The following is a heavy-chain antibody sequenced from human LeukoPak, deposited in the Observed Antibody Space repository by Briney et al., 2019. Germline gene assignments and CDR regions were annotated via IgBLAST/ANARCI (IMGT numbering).Heavy chain of an antibody. CDR1: GFTFSSYS. Sequence: GGSLRLSCAASGFTFSSYSMNWVRQAPGKGLEWVSSIRSGSGYTYYADSVKGRLTISRDNAKNSLYLQMNSLRAEDTAVYYCARDRSHYFSCTWVHFDYWGQGTLVTVS. CDR3: ARDRSHYFSCTWVHFDY. V-gene: IGHV3-21*01. J-gene: IGHJ4*02. D-gene: IGHD3-3*01. CDR2: IRSGSGYT.